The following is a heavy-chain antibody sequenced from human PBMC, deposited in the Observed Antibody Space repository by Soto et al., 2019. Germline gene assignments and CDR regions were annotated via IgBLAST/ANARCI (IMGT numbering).Heavy chain of an antibody. CDR2: IYSGGST. CDR1: GLTVSSNY. D-gene: IGHD3-22*01. J-gene: IGHJ4*02. V-gene: IGHV3-53*01. Sequence: EVQLVESGGGLIQPGGSLRLSCAASGLTVSSNYMSWVRQAPGKGLEWVSVIYSGGSTYYADSMKGRFTISRDNSKNTLYLQMNSLRAEDTAVYYCARGKYSDSSGPGAYWGQGTLITVSS. CDR3: ARGKYSDSSGPGAY.